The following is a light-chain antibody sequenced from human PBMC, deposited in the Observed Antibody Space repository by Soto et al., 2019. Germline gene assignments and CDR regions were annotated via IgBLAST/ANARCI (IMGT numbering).Light chain of an antibody. V-gene: IGKV3D-15*01. CDR3: QQYKSWPIT. J-gene: IGKJ5*01. CDR2: GVS. Sequence: ELVMPQSPATLSLSPGDTATLSFRASQSVGTNLAWYVQKPGKAPRRLMYGVSTWGTGVTARFSGSGSGTEFTLTISSLQSEDFAIYYCQQYKSWPITFGQGTRVEIK. CDR1: QSVGTN.